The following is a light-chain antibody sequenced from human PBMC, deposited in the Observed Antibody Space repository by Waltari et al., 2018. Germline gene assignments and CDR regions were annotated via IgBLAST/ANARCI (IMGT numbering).Light chain of an antibody. CDR1: QSLLHSNGNTY. Sequence: DIVMTQTPLSLPVTPGEPASISCRSSQSLLHSNGNTYLHWYLQKPGQPPRLLIYRVSNRFSGVPDRFSGSGSGTDFTLKISRVEAEDVGVYYCMQALQNAFTFGPGTKLDIK. CDR2: RVS. CDR3: MQALQNAFT. J-gene: IGKJ3*01. V-gene: IGKV2-29*02.